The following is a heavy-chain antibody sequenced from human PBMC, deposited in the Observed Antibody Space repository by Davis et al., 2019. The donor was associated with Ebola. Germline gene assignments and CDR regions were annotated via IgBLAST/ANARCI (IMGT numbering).Heavy chain of an antibody. D-gene: IGHD2-2*01. CDR3: AGSYCSSTSCGWFDP. CDR1: GYTFTGYY. Sequence: ASVKVSCKASGYTFTGYYMHWVRQAPGQGLEWMGWINPNSGGTNYAQKFQGRVTMTRDTSISTAYMELSRLRSDDTAVYYCAGSYCSSTSCGWFDPWGQGTLVTVSS. CDR2: INPNSGGT. J-gene: IGHJ5*02. V-gene: IGHV1-2*02.